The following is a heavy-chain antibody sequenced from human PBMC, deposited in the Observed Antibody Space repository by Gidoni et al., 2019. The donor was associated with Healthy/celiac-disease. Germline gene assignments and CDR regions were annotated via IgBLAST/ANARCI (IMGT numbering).Heavy chain of an antibody. V-gene: IGHV3-23*01. CDR3: AKHLVLLWFGVSEFDY. J-gene: IGHJ4*02. CDR1: GFTFSSYA. Sequence: EVQLLESGGGLVQPGGSLRPSCAASGFTFSSYAMGGVRQAPGKGLGWVSAISGSGGSTYYADSVKARFTISRDNSKNTLYLQMNSLRAEDTAVYYCAKHLVLLWFGVSEFDYWGQGTLVTVSS. D-gene: IGHD3-10*01. CDR2: ISGSGGST.